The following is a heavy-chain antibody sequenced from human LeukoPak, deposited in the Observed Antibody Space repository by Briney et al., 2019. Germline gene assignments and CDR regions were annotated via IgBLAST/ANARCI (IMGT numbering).Heavy chain of an antibody. CDR1: GFTVSSNY. D-gene: IGHD3-22*01. Sequence: KTGGSLRLSCAASGFTVSSNYMSWVRQAPGKGLEWIGEINHSGSTNYNPSLKSRVTISVDTSKNQFSLKLSSVTAADTAVYYCARGDSSGSACYFDYWGQGTLVTVSS. J-gene: IGHJ4*02. CDR3: ARGDSSGSACYFDY. V-gene: IGHV4-34*01. CDR2: INHSGST.